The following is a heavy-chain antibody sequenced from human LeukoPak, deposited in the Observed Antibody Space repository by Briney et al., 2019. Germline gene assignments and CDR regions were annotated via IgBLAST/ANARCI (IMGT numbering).Heavy chain of an antibody. CDR2: IYTSGST. Sequence: SETLSLTCTVSGGSISSGSYYWSWIRQPAGTGLEWIGRIYTSGSTNYNPSLKSRVTISVDTSKNQFSLELSSVTAADTAVYYCARGFGDATWFDPWGQGTLVTVSS. D-gene: IGHD2-21*02. CDR3: ARGFGDATWFDP. V-gene: IGHV4-61*02. J-gene: IGHJ5*02. CDR1: GGSISSGSYY.